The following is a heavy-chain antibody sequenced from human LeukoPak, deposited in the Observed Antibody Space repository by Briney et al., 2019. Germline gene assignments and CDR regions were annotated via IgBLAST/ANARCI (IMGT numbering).Heavy chain of an antibody. CDR1: GFTFSSYG. J-gene: IGHJ6*02. V-gene: IGHV3-30*18. D-gene: IGHD3-22*01. CDR2: ISYDGSNK. CDR3: AKLFGPGVYDSSGYSSSYYGMDV. Sequence: PGGSLRLSCAASGFTFSSYGMHWVRQAPGKGLEWVAVISYDGSNKYYADSVKGRFTISRDNSKNTLYLQMNSLRAEDTAVYYCAKLFGPGVYDSSGYSSSYYGMDVWGQGTTVTVSS.